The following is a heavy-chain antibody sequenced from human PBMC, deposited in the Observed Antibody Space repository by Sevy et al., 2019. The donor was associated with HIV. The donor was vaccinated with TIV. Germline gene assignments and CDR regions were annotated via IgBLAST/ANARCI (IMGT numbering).Heavy chain of an antibody. Sequence: ASVKVSCKASGYTFTGYYMHWVRQAPGQGLEWMGWINPNSGGTNYAQKFQGRVTMTRDTSISTAYMELSRLRSDDTAVYYCARDRETYYDILTGPIDAFDIWGQGTMVTVSS. CDR2: INPNSGGT. CDR3: ARDRETYYDILTGPIDAFDI. J-gene: IGHJ3*02. V-gene: IGHV1-2*02. CDR1: GYTFTGYY. D-gene: IGHD3-9*01.